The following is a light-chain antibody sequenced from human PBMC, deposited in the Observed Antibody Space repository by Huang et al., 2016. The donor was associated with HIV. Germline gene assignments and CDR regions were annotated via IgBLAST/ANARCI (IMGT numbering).Light chain of an antibody. V-gene: IGKV2-40*01. CDR2: KLS. J-gene: IGKJ2*01. CDR1: QSLLGSDDGNTY. Sequence: DIVMTQTPLSLPVTPGEPASISCRSSQSLLGSDDGNTYLDWYLQKPGQSPKLLIYKLSYRASGVPDRFSGSGSGTDFTLKISRVEAEDVGVYYCMQRIEFPYTFGQGTKLEIK. CDR3: MQRIEFPYT.